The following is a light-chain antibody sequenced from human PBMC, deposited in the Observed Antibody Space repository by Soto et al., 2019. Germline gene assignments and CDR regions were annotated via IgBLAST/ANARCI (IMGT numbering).Light chain of an antibody. J-gene: IGKJ4*01. CDR1: QGISSA. CDR3: QQFNSYPPLT. CDR2: DAP. V-gene: IGKV1-13*02. Sequence: AIQLTQSPSSLSASGGDRVTITCRASQGISSALAWYQQKPGKAPKLLIYDAPSFESGVPSRFSGSGSGTDFTPTISRLQPEAFATYDCQQFNSYPPLTFGGGTKVEIK.